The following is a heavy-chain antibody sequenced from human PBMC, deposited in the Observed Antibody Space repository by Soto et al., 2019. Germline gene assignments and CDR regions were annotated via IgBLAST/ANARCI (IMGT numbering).Heavy chain of an antibody. CDR3: AKDPAVTTAYYFDY. CDR1: GFTFSSYG. CDR2: IWYDGSNK. V-gene: IGHV3-33*06. Sequence: GGSLSLSCAASGFTFSSYGMHWVRQAPGKGLEWVAVIWYDGSNKYYADSVKGRFTISRDNSKNTLYLQMNSLRAEDTAVYYCAKDPAVTTAYYFDYWGQGTLVTVSS. D-gene: IGHD4-17*01. J-gene: IGHJ4*02.